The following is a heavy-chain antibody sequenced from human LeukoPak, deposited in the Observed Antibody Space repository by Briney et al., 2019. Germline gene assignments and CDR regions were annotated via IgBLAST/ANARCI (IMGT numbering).Heavy chain of an antibody. CDR3: ARGNYGWFDP. D-gene: IGHD1-7*01. V-gene: IGHV3-74*01. CDR1: GFTFGSYW. Sequence: GGSLRLSCAASGFTFGSYWMHWVRQAPGEGLVWVSRVDNDGSSTNYADSAKGRFTISRDNAKNTLYLQMSSLRAEDTAMYYCARGNYGWFDPWGQGTLVTVSS. J-gene: IGHJ5*02. CDR2: VDNDGSST.